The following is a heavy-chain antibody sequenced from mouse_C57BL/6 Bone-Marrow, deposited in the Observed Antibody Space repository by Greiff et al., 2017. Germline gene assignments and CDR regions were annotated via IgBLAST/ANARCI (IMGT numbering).Heavy chain of an antibody. D-gene: IGHD2-2*01. V-gene: IGHV14-4*01. CDR2: IDPENGDT. J-gene: IGHJ2*01. CDR3: TYGYDSFDY. Sequence: DVQLQESGAELVRPGASVKLSCTASGFNIKDDYMHWVKQRPEQGLEWIGWIDPENGDTEYASKFQGKATITADTSSNTAYLQLSSLTSEDTAVYYCTYGYDSFDYWGQGTTLTVSS. CDR1: GFNIKDDY.